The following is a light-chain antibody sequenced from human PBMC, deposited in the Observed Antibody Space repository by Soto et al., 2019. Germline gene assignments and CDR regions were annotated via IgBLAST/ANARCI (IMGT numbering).Light chain of an antibody. Sequence: EIVLTQSPGTLSLSPGERATLSCRASQSVSSSFLAWYQQKPGQAPRLLIYGASSRATGIPDRFSGSGSGTDFTLTISRLEHEDVAVYYCQQYGSSTLTFGGGTKVEMK. CDR3: QQYGSSTLT. V-gene: IGKV3-20*01. CDR2: GAS. J-gene: IGKJ4*01. CDR1: QSVSSSF.